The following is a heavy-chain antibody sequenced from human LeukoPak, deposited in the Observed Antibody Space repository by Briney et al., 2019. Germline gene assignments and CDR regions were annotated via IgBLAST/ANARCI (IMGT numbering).Heavy chain of an antibody. CDR2: VYHSGST. V-gene: IGHV4-4*02. CDR1: DDSISSSNW. Sequence: PSETLSLTCAVSDDSISSSNWWSWVRQSPGKGLEWIGQVYHSGSTNYNPSLKSRVTISVDKSKNQFSLKLNSLTAADTAMYYCAAWLRPNYGHLRADNWFDPWGQGTLVTVPS. D-gene: IGHD5-12*01. J-gene: IGHJ5*02. CDR3: AAWLRPNYGHLRADNWFDP.